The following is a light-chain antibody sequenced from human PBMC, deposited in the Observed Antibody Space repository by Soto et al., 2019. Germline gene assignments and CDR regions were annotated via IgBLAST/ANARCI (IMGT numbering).Light chain of an antibody. J-gene: IGKJ4*01. CDR1: QSVGRF. CDR3: QQITDRNPLT. CDR2: SAS. Sequence: EIVLTQSPATLSLAPGDAATLSCRASQSVGRFVAWYQQKPVQAPRLLIYSASERATGIPGMFSVGGYGTDFTLTISSLEPEDFAIYYSQQITDRNPLTFGGGTIVEI. V-gene: IGKV3-11*01.